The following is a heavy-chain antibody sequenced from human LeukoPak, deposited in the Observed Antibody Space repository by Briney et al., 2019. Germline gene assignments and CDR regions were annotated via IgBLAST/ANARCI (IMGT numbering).Heavy chain of an antibody. V-gene: IGHV3-21*01. D-gene: IGHD5-18*01. CDR3: ARDLSGVTGYTYGRGIDY. Sequence: GGSLRLSCAASGFTFSSYNMNWVRQAPGKGLEWVSAISGSGGSTYYADSVKGRFTISRDNAKTSLYLQMNSLRAEDTAVYYCARDLSGVTGYTYGRGIDYWGQGTLVTVSS. CDR2: ISGSGGST. CDR1: GFTFSSYN. J-gene: IGHJ4*02.